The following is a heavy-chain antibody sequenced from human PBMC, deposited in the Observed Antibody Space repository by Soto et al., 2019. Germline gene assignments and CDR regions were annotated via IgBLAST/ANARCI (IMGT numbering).Heavy chain of an antibody. D-gene: IGHD2-15*01. V-gene: IGHV1-18*01. CDR2: ISNYNGNR. Sequence: QVQLVQSGAEVKKPGASVKVSCKASGYTFTDYGISWVRQAPGQGLEWMGWISNYNGNRKYVQRLQGRVTMTTDTSTSTAYMELRSLRSDDTAVYYCARGFWRYCSAGSCLGDCWGQGTLVTVSS. CDR1: GYTFTDYG. J-gene: IGHJ4*02. CDR3: ARGFWRYCSAGSCLGDC.